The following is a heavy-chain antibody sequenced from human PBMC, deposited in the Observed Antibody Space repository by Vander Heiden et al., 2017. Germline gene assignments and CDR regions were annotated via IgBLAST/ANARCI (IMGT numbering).Heavy chain of an antibody. CDR2: ISGDGGST. Sequence: EVQLVQSGGGLVQPGGSLRPYCAASGFTFIHYAMYWIRQTPGKGLEYVAAISGDGGSTYYANSVKGRFTLSRDNSKNTLYLQMGSLRPDDTAVYYCARVGSSGPFDYWGQGTLVTVSS. CDR3: ARVGSSGPFDY. V-gene: IGHV3-64*01. J-gene: IGHJ4*02. CDR1: GFTFIHYA. D-gene: IGHD6-19*01.